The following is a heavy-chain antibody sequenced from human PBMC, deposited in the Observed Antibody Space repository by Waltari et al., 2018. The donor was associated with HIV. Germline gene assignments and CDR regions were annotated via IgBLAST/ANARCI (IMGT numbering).Heavy chain of an antibody. CDR3: SRRGYCSSISCYRPRYFDY. J-gene: IGHJ4*02. V-gene: IGHV4-39*01. CDR1: GGSISGSSYY. Sequence: QLQLQESGPGLVKPSETLSLTCTVSGGSISGSSYYWGWIRQPPGKGLEWIGNIYYSGSTYSNPSLKSRVTISVDTSKNQFSLKLSSVTAADTAVYYCSRRGYCSSISCYRPRYFDYWGQGTLVTVSS. CDR2: IYYSGST. D-gene: IGHD2-2*01.